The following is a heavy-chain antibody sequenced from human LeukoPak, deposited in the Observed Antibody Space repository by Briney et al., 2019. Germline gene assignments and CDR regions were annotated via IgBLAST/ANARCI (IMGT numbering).Heavy chain of an antibody. CDR2: INHSGST. D-gene: IGHD3-10*01. J-gene: IGHJ4*02. CDR3: ARGQVRYGSGSYPLGTY. CDR1: GGSFSGYY. V-gene: IGHV4-34*01. Sequence: SETLSLTCAVYGGSFSGYYWSWIRQPPGKGLEWIGEINHSGSTNYNPSLKSRVTISVDTSKNQFSLKLSSVTAADTAVYYCARGQVRYGSGSYPLGTYWGQGTLVTVSS.